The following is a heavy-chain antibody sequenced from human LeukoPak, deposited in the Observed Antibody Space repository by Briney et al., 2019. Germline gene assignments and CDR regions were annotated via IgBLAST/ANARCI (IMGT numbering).Heavy chain of an antibody. V-gene: IGHV3-33*01. CDR2: IWYDGSNK. CDR3: ARETYYYDSSGYYWSDY. D-gene: IGHD3-22*01. Sequence: PGGSLRLSCAASGFTFSSYGMHWVRQAPGKGLEWVAFIWYDGSNKYYADSVKGRFTISRDNSKNTLYLQMNSLRAEDTAVYYCARETYYYDSSGYYWSDYWGQGTLVTVSS. CDR1: GFTFSSYG. J-gene: IGHJ4*02.